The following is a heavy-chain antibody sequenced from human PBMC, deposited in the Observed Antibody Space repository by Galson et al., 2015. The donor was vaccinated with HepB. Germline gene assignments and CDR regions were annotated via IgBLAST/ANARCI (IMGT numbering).Heavy chain of an antibody. V-gene: IGHV3-23*01. J-gene: IGHJ4*02. CDR1: GFIFSSYA. Sequence: GFIFSSYAMSWVRQAPGKGLEWVSAISGSGGSTYYADSVKGRFTISRDNSKNTLYLQMNSLRAEDTAVYYCAKLGQWLGSSSFDYWGQGTLVTVSS. CDR3: AKLGQWLGSSSFDY. D-gene: IGHD6-19*01. CDR2: ISGSGGST.